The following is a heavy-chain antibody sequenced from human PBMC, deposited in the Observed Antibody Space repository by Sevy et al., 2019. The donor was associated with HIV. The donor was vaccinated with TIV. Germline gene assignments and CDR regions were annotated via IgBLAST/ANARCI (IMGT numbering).Heavy chain of an antibody. CDR3: ARSGVAAAGTGIYWYFDL. CDR1: GDSDSSNSAA. Sequence: SQTLSLTCAISGDSDSSNSAAWNWIRQSPSRGLEWLGRTYYRSKWYNDYAVSVKSRITINPDTSKNQFSLQLNSVTPEDTAVYYCARSGVAAAGTGIYWYFDLWGRGTLVTVSS. D-gene: IGHD6-13*01. V-gene: IGHV6-1*01. J-gene: IGHJ2*01. CDR2: TYYRSKWYN.